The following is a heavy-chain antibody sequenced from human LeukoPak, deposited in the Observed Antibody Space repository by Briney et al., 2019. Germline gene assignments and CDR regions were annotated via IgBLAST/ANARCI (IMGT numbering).Heavy chain of an antibody. CDR1: GFAFRSHG. Sequence: GGTLRLSCAASGFAFRSHGMHWVRQAPGKGLEWAAVISYDGSKKDYADSVKGRFTISRDSSKNTVYLQMNSLRTEDTAFYYRARDLSGSYSVDYWGQGTLVTVSS. CDR3: ARDLSGSYSVDY. CDR2: ISYDGSKK. V-gene: IGHV3-30-3*01. J-gene: IGHJ4*02. D-gene: IGHD3-10*01.